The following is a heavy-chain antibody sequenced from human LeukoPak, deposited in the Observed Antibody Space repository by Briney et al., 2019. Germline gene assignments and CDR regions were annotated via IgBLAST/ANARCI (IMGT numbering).Heavy chain of an antibody. Sequence: PGGSLRLSCAASGFTFSSYWMSWVRQAPGKGLEWVANIKQDGSEKYYVDSVKGRFTISRDNAKNSLYLEMNSLRAEDTAVYYCASSWYSHDAFYIWGQGTMVTVSS. CDR2: IKQDGSEK. V-gene: IGHV3-7*01. D-gene: IGHD6-13*01. CDR3: ASSWYSHDAFYI. CDR1: GFTFSSYW. J-gene: IGHJ3*02.